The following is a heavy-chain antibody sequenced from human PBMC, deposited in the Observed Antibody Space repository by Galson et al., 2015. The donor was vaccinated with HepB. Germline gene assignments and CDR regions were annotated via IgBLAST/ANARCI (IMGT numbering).Heavy chain of an antibody. CDR3: ARGQIAAAGTSYYFDY. Sequence: SLRLSCAASGFTVSSNYMSWVRQAPGEGLEWVSVIYSGGSTYNADSVKGRFTISRDNSKNTLYLQMNSLRAEDTAVYYCARGQIAAAGTSYYFDYWGQGTLVTVSS. D-gene: IGHD6-13*01. CDR1: GFTVSSNY. J-gene: IGHJ4*02. CDR2: IYSGGST. V-gene: IGHV3-66*01.